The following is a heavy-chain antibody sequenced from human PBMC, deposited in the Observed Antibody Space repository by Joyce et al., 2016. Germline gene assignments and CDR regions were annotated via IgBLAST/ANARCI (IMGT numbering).Heavy chain of an antibody. CDR1: GLTLSNYG. CDR2: ISYDGIYK. D-gene: IGHD6-25*01. J-gene: IGHJ4*02. Sequence: VQLVESGGGVVQPGRSLRLSCAASGLTLSNYGVHWVRQAPGKGLEWGAVISYDGIYKYYADALKGRFTISRDNSKNTVFLEMNSLRAEDTAVYYCAKILTATYSSGWFLDYWGQGTLVTVSS. V-gene: IGHV3-30*18. CDR3: AKILTATYSSGWFLDY.